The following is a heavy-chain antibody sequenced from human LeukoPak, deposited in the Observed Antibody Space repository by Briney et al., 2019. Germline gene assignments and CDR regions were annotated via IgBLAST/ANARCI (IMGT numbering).Heavy chain of an antibody. CDR1: GGSLSSYY. D-gene: IGHD3-10*01. CDR2: IYYTGST. CDR3: ARLRSYASGTYYNNY. Sequence: PSETLSLTCTDSGGSLSSYYWSWIRPRPGRGLEWIGYIYYTGSTNYSPSLKSRVTISVDTSKNQFSLKLSSVTAADTAVYYCARLRSYASGTYYNNYWGQGTLVTVSS. V-gene: IGHV4-59*08. J-gene: IGHJ4*02.